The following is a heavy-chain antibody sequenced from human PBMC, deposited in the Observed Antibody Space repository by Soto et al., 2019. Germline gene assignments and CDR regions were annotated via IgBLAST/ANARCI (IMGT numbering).Heavy chain of an antibody. CDR2: IHYSGRT. Sequence: SETLSLTCSVSNGSISGFYWTWIRQPPGKILEWIGYIHYSGRTDYNPSLTSRATMSVDTSKNQFSLNLKSVTAADTAVYYCVRVGVGIGNHFDSWGRGTLVTVSS. V-gene: IGHV4-59*12. CDR3: VRVGVGIGNHFDS. J-gene: IGHJ4*02. D-gene: IGHD1-26*01. CDR1: NGSISGFY.